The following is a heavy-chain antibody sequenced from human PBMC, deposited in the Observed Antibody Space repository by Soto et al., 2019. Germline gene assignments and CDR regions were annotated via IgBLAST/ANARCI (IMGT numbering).Heavy chain of an antibody. D-gene: IGHD4-17*01. CDR3: ARTYYGGPGY. CDR1: GASTSSSSYY. J-gene: IGHJ4*02. CDR2: INYSGST. V-gene: IGHV4-39*01. Sequence: ETLSLTCSVSGASTSSSSYYWGWIRQPPGKGLEWIGNINYSGSTYYNPSLKSRVTISVDTSKNQFSLNLSSVTAADTAVYYCARTYYGGPGYWGQGTLVTVSS.